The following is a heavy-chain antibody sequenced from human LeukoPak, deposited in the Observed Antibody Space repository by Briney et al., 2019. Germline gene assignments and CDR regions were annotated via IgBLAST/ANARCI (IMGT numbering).Heavy chain of an antibody. CDR2: ISSSGSTI. CDR1: GFTFSDYY. V-gene: IGHV3-11*01. Sequence: GGSLRLSCAASGFTFSDYYMSWIRQAPGKGLEWVSYISSSGSTIYYADSVKGRFTISRDNAKNSLYLQMNSLRAEDTAVYYCAREPRRYYDSSGYMAFDIWGQGTMVTVSS. CDR3: AREPRRYYDSSGYMAFDI. D-gene: IGHD3-22*01. J-gene: IGHJ3*02.